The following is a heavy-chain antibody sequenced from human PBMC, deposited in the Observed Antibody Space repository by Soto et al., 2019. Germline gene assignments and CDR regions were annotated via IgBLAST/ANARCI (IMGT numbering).Heavy chain of an antibody. CDR2: ISYNGGNR. V-gene: IGHV3-30*04. Sequence: QVQLVESGGGVVQPGRSLRLSCAASGFTFSNYAMHWVRQAPGKGLECVAVISYNGGNRFYRDYVKGRFTISRDNSKNKVHLQIDSLRYEDAAVYYCARGDREDTAVVIGVRPGEYGVDVWGQGTTVTVYS. D-gene: IGHD2-15*01. CDR1: GFTFSNYA. J-gene: IGHJ6*02. CDR3: ARGDREDTAVVIGVRPGEYGVDV.